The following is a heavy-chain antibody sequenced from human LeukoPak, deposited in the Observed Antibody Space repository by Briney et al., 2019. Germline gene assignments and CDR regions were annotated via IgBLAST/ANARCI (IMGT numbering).Heavy chain of an antibody. CDR1: GFTFSSYA. D-gene: IGHD5-18*01. J-gene: IGHJ4*02. CDR2: ISGSGGST. CDR3: AKNTAILDY. Sequence: GGSLRLSCAASGFTFSSYAMSWVRQAPGKGLEWVSAISGSGGSTYYADSVKGRFTISRDSSKNTMFLQMNSLRAEDTAVYYCAKNTAILDYWGQGTLVTVSS. V-gene: IGHV3-23*01.